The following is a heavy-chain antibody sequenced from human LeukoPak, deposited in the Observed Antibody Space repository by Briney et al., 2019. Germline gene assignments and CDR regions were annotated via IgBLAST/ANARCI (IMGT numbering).Heavy chain of an antibody. CDR2: ISAYNGNT. D-gene: IGHD2-15*01. CDR3: ARGGPIVGGGSLLGSFDY. CDR1: GYTFTSYG. J-gene: IGHJ4*02. V-gene: IGHV1-18*04. Sequence: ASVKVSCKASGYTFTSYGISWVRQAPGQGLEWMGWISAYNGNTNYAQKLQGRVTMTTDTSTSTAYMELRSLRSDDTAVYYCARGGPIVGGGSLLGSFDYWGQGTLVTVSS.